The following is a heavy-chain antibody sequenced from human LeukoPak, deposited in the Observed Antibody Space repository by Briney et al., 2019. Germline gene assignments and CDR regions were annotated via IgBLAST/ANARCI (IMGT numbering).Heavy chain of an antibody. CDR3: ARATVTRWFDP. CDR1: GFTFSSSS. CDR2: ISSTGSNT. D-gene: IGHD4-17*01. J-gene: IGHJ5*02. Sequence: GGSLRLSCAASGFTFSSSSMNWVRQAPGKGLEWVSSISSTGSNTYYADSVRGRFTISRDNAKNSLYLQMNSLRAEDTAVYYCARATVTRWFDPWGQGTLVTVSS. V-gene: IGHV3-21*01.